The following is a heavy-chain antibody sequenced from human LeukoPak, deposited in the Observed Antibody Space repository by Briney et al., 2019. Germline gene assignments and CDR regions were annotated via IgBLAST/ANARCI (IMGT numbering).Heavy chain of an antibody. CDR3: AKDGYSYGYYLYYYYMDV. J-gene: IGHJ6*03. CDR1: GFTFDDYA. CDR2: ISWNSGSI. D-gene: IGHD5-18*01. Sequence: GRSLRLSCAASGFTFDDYAMHWVRQAPGKGLEWVSGISWNSGSIGYADSVKGRFTISRDNAKNSLYLQMNSLRAEDTALYYCAKDGYSYGYYLYYYYMDVWGKGTTVTVSS. V-gene: IGHV3-9*01.